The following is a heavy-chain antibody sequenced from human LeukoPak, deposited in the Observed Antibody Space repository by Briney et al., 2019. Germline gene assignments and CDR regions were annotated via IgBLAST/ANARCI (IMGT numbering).Heavy chain of an antibody. Sequence: PSETLSLTCTVSGGSISSYYWSWIRQPAGKGLEWIGRIYTSGSTNYNPSLKSRVTISLDTSRNQFSLKLNSVTAADTAVYYCAKSNSYGLVDIWGQGTMVTVSS. CDR3: AKSNSYGLVDI. D-gene: IGHD3-16*02. CDR1: GGSISSYY. CDR2: IYTSGST. J-gene: IGHJ3*02. V-gene: IGHV4-4*07.